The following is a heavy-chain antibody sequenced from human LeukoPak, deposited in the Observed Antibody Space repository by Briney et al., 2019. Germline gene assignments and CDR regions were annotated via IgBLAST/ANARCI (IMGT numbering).Heavy chain of an antibody. Sequence: KPSETLSLTCTISGGSISSSSYYWGWIRQPPGKGLEWIGSIYYSGNTYYNPPLKSRVTISVDTSKNHFSLKLSSVTAADTAVYYCARTKDIAPAASNWFDPWGQGTLVTVSS. CDR1: GGSISSSSYY. J-gene: IGHJ5*02. V-gene: IGHV4-39*02. D-gene: IGHD6-13*01. CDR2: IYYSGNT. CDR3: ARTKDIAPAASNWFDP.